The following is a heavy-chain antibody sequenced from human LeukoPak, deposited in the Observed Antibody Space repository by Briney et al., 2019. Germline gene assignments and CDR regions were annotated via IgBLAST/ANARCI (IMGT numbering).Heavy chain of an antibody. Sequence: SETLSLTCAVYGGSFSGYYWSWIRQPPGKGLEWIGEINHSGSTNYNPSLKSRVTISVDTSKNQFSLRLSSVTAADTAVYYCARGKEYCGGDCFSSWYFDLWGRGTLVTVSS. CDR1: GGSFSGYY. J-gene: IGHJ2*01. D-gene: IGHD2-21*02. CDR3: ARGKEYCGGDCFSSWYFDL. V-gene: IGHV4-34*01. CDR2: INHSGST.